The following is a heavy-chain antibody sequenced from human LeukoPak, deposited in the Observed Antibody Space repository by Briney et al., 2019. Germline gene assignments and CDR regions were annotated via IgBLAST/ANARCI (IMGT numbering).Heavy chain of an antibody. Sequence: PSETLSLTCTVSGGSISSYYWSWIRQPPGKGLEWIGYIYYSGGTNYNPSLKSRVTISVDTSKNQFSLKLSSVTAADTAVYYCTLLQRGAVGYWGQGTLVTVSS. CDR2: IYYSGGT. CDR3: TLLQRGAVGY. V-gene: IGHV4-59*01. D-gene: IGHD1-26*01. J-gene: IGHJ4*02. CDR1: GGSISSYY.